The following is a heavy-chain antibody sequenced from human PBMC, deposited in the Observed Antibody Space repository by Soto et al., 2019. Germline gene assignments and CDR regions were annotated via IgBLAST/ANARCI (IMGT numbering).Heavy chain of an antibody. J-gene: IGHJ3*01. D-gene: IGHD3-10*01. V-gene: IGHV3-7*01. Sequence: EVQMVESGGGLVQPGGSLRLSCAASGFTFSNYLMSWVRQAPGKGLEWVANIRPDESEIYYLDSVKGRFTISRDNAKNSLYLQMNRLRAEDTAVYYCARGGVGDGYNNGFEFWGQGTMVTVSS. CDR2: IRPDESEI. CDR1: GFTFSNYL. CDR3: ARGGVGDGYNNGFEF.